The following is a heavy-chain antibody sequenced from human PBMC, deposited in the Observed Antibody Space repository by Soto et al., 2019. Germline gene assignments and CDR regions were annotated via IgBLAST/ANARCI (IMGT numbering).Heavy chain of an antibody. CDR3: ARSFYYDSSAYSYWNFDL. J-gene: IGHJ2*01. Sequence: EVQLLESGGGLVQPGGSLRLSCAASGFTFISYAMSWVRQAPGKGLEWVSGISAGGISTHYVDSVKCRFTISRDNSMNTLYVQMNSLRAEDTAVYDCARSFYYDSSAYSYWNFDLWGRGTLVPVSS. CDR2: ISAGGIST. D-gene: IGHD3-22*01. V-gene: IGHV3-23*01. CDR1: GFTFISYA.